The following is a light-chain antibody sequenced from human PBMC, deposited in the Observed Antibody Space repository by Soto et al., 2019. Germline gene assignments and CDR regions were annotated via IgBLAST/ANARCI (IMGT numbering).Light chain of an antibody. CDR1: TSDVGGYNY. J-gene: IGLJ2*01. CDR3: CSYAGL. CDR2: DVN. Sequence: QSALTQPASVSGSPGQSITISCTGTTSDVGGYNYVTWYQQYPGQAPKIIIYDVNRRPPGVSDRFSGSKSGNTASLTISGLQAEDEADYYCCSYAGLFGGGTKVTVL. V-gene: IGLV2-14*03.